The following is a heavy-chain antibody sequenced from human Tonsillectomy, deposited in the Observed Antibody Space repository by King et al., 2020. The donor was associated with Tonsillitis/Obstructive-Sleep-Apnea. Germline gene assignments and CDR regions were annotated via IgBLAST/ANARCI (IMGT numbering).Heavy chain of an antibody. J-gene: IGHJ4*02. Sequence: VQLVQFGVEVKKPGESLRISCKGSGYSFTSYWISWVRQMPGKGLEWMGRIDPSDSYTNYSPSFRGHVTISADKSISTAYLQWSSLKASDTAMYYCARGGILSAGAPDFWGQGTLVTVSS. CDR2: IDPSDSYT. V-gene: IGHV5-10-1*01. CDR3: ARGGILSAGAPDF. D-gene: IGHD6-13*01. CDR1: GYSFTSYW.